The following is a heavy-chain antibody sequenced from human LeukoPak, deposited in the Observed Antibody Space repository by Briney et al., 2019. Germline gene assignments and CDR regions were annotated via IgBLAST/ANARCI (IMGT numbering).Heavy chain of an antibody. J-gene: IGHJ4*02. CDR2: IYTSEST. Sequence: SQTLSLTCTVSGGSISRGSYYWSWIRQPAGKGLEWIGRIYTSESTNYTPSLKSRVTISGDTSKSQFSLKLSSVTAAGTAVYYCARNDGGLVDYWGQGTLVTVSS. CDR3: ARNDGGLVDY. CDR1: GGSISRGSYY. D-gene: IGHD4-23*01. V-gene: IGHV4-61*02.